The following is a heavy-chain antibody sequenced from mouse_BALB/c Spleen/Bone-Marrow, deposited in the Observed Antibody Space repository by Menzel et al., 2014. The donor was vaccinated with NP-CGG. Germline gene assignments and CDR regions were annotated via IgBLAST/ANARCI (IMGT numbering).Heavy chain of an antibody. Sequence: VQRVESGAELARPGASVKMSCKASGYTFTSYTIQWVKQRPGQGLKWIGYINPSSGYTDYNQKFKDKTTLTADKSSNTAYMQLTSLTSEDSAVYSCAREARTGAWFTYWGQGTLVTVSA. CDR2: INPSSGYT. V-gene: IGHV1-4*02. D-gene: IGHD4-1*01. CDR1: GYTFTSYT. J-gene: IGHJ3*01. CDR3: AREARTGAWFTY.